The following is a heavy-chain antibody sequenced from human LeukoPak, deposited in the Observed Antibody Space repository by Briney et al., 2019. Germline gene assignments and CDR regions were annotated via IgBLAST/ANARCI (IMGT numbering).Heavy chain of an antibody. V-gene: IGHV4-34*01. Sequence: SETLSLTCAVYGGSFSGYYWSWIRQPPGKGLEWIGSIYYSGSTYYNPSLKSRVTISVDTSKNQFSLKLSSVTAADTAVYYCARDQDYYGSGSPPYWGQGTLVTVSS. CDR1: GGSFSGYY. D-gene: IGHD3-10*01. CDR3: ARDQDYYGSGSPPY. CDR2: IYYSGST. J-gene: IGHJ4*02.